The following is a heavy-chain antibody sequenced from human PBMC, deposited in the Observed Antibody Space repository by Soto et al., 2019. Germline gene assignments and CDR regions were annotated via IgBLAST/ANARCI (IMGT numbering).Heavy chain of an antibody. CDR2: IYYSGTT. J-gene: IGHJ4*02. V-gene: IGHV4-28*01. Sequence: QVQLQESGPGLVKPSDTLSLTCAVSGYSISSSNWWGWIRQPPGKGLEWIGYIYYSGTTYYNPSLKSRVTMSVDTPKNQFALKLTSVTAVDTAVYYCARREIQGPIDYWGQGTLVTVSS. CDR1: GYSISSSNW. CDR3: ARREIQGPIDY. D-gene: IGHD1-26*01.